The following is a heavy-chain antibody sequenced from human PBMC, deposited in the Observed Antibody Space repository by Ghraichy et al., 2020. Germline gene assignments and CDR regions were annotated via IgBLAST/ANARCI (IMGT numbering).Heavy chain of an antibody. CDR1: GFTFRRYA. J-gene: IGHJ4*02. CDR2: ISGSGDTT. Sequence: GGSLRLSCTASGFTFRRYAMNWVRQAPGKGLEWVSAISGSGDTTYYADSVKGRFFMSRDNSQNTLHLQMNSLRAEDTAIYYCANDPDFTYSYGVLFDYWGQGALVTVSA. V-gene: IGHV3-23*01. D-gene: IGHD3-10*01. CDR3: ANDPDFTYSYGVLFDY.